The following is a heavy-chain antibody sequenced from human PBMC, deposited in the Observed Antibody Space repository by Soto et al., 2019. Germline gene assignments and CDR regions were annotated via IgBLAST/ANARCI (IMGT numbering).Heavy chain of an antibody. Sequence: ASVKVSCKASGYTFTSYAMHWVRQAPGQRLEWMGWINAGNGNTKYSQKFQGRVTITRDTSASTAYMELSSVTAADTAVYYCARQGAMPYNWFDPWGQGTLVTVSS. V-gene: IGHV1-3*01. D-gene: IGHD2-2*01. J-gene: IGHJ5*02. CDR1: GYTFTSYA. CDR2: INAGNGNT. CDR3: ARQGAMPYNWFDP.